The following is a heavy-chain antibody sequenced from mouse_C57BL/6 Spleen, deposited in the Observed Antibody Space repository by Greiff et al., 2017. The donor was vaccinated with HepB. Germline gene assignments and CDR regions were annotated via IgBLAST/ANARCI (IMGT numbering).Heavy chain of an antibody. CDR3: ASASITTVVQYYFDY. CDR1: GYTFTSYW. Sequence: VQLQQPGAELVRPGTSVKLSCKASGYTFTSYWMHWVKQRPGQGLEWIGVIDPSDSYTNYNQKFKGKATLTVDTSSSTAYMQLSSLTSEDSAVYYCASASITTVVQYYFDYWGQGTTLTVSS. J-gene: IGHJ2*01. V-gene: IGHV1-59*01. CDR2: IDPSDSYT. D-gene: IGHD1-1*01.